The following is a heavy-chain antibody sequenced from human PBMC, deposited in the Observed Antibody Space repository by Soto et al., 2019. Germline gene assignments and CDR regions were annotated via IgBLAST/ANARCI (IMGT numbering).Heavy chain of an antibody. CDR2: IYYSGNT. CDR1: GGSLGSSSYY. V-gene: IGHV4-39*01. CDR3: ASISGPDTTHFDF. Sequence: PSETLSLTCTVSGGSLGSSSYYWGWIRQSPGTGLEWIGNIYYSGNTFYNPSLKRRVTISVDTSKNQFYLHLGSMAAADTAIFYCASISGPDTTHFDFWGQGTLVTVSS. J-gene: IGHJ4*02. D-gene: IGHD3-3*01.